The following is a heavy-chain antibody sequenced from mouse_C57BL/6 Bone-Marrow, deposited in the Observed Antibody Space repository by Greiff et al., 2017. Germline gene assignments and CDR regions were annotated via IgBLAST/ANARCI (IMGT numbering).Heavy chain of an antibody. CDR2: INPSSGYT. CDR3: ARGGSKGAMDY. CDR1: GYTFTSYW. Sequence: VQLQQSGAELAKPGASVKLSCKASGYTFTSYWMHWVKQRPGQGLEWIGYINPSSGYTKYNQKFKDKATLTADQSSSTAYMQLSSLTYEDSAVYYCARGGSKGAMDYWGQGTSVTVSS. D-gene: IGHD1-3*01. J-gene: IGHJ4*01. V-gene: IGHV1-7*01.